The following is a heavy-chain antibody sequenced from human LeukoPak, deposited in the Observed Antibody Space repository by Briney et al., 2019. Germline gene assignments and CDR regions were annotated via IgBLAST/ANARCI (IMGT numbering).Heavy chain of an antibody. D-gene: IGHD3-3*01. CDR2: ISGSGGST. J-gene: IGHJ4*02. CDR1: GFTFSSYA. CDR3: AKGTYYDFWSGYYTGCYFDY. V-gene: IGHV3-23*01. Sequence: PGGSLRLSCAASGFTFSSYAMGWVRQAPGKGLEWVSSISGSGGSTYYADSVKGRFTISRDNSKNTLYLQMNSLRAEDTAVYYCAKGTYYDFWSGYYTGCYFDYWGQGTLVTVSS.